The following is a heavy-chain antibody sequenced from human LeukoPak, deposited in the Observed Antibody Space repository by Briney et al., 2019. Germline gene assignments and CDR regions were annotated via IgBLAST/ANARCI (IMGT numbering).Heavy chain of an antibody. V-gene: IGHV3-23*01. J-gene: IGHJ5*02. CDR3: AKDQSYYNWFDP. CDR1: GFTFTSCA. D-gene: IGHD3-10*01. CDR2: IDADGAAT. Sequence: GGSLRLSCAASGFTFTSCAMTSVRHSPGKGLEWVSSIDADGAATFYADSVKGRFSISRDNARNTVGLQMHSLTAEDSAVYYCAKDQSYYNWFDPRGQGTLVTVSS.